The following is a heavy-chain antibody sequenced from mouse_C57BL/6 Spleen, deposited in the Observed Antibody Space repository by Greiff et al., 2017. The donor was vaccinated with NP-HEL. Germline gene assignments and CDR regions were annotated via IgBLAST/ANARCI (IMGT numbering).Heavy chain of an antibody. Sequence: VQLQQPGAELVRPGSSVKLSCKASGYTFTSYWMHWVKQRPIQGLEWIGNIDPSDSETHYNQKFKDKATLTVDKSSSTAYMQLSSLTSEDSAVYYCARSPYYYGSSPLYFDVGGTGTTVTVAS. V-gene: IGHV1-52*01. CDR3: ARSPYYYGSSPLYFDV. D-gene: IGHD1-1*01. CDR2: IDPSDSET. J-gene: IGHJ1*03. CDR1: GYTFTSYW.